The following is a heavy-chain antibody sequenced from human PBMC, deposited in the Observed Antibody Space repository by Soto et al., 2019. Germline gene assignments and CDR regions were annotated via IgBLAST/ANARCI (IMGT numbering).Heavy chain of an antibody. J-gene: IGHJ4*02. D-gene: IGHD6-13*01. Sequence: QVLEWMGVIIPKFDAANYAQKXXGRVTITADKSTSTAYMELSSLRSDDTAVYYCARCVAAAGTLDYFDYWGQGTLVTVSS. V-gene: IGHV1-69*06. CDR3: ARCVAAAGTLDYFDY. CDR2: IIPKFDAA.